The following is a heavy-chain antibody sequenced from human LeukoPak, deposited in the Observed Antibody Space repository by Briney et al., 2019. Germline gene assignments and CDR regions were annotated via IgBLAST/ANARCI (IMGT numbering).Heavy chain of an antibody. J-gene: IGHJ5*02. Sequence: GXXLRLSCAASGFTFSSYGMHWVRQAPGKGLEWVAVIWYDGSNKYYADSVKGRLTISRDNSKKTMYLKMNRLRAEDTAVYYCAKDSYRSSNWFDPWGQGTLVTVSS. V-gene: IGHV3-33*06. D-gene: IGHD6-6*01. CDR3: AKDSYRSSNWFDP. CDR1: GFTFSSYG. CDR2: IWYDGSNK.